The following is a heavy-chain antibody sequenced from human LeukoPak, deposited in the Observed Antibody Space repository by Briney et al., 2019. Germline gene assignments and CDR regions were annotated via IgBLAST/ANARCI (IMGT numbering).Heavy chain of an antibody. V-gene: IGHV1-8*02. J-gene: IGHJ4*02. D-gene: IGHD2-2*01. CDR3: ARDLNDGVVVVPAAMRVFDY. Sequence: ASVKVSCKASGYTFISYDINWVRQATGQGLEWMGWMNPNSGSTGFAHKFQGRVTMTRDTSTSTVYMELSSLRSEDTAVYYCARDLNDGVVVVPAAMRVFDYWGQGTLVTVSS. CDR1: GYTFISYD. CDR2: MNPNSGST.